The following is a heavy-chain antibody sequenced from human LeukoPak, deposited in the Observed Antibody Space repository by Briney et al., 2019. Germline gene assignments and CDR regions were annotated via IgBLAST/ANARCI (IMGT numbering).Heavy chain of an antibody. CDR2: IRYDGSNK. J-gene: IGHJ4*02. V-gene: IGHV3-30*02. D-gene: IGHD3-16*02. CDR1: GFTFSSYG. CDR3: AREYDYVWGSYRPAFDY. Sequence: GGSLRLSCAASGFTFSSYGMHWVRQAPGKGLEWVAFIRYDGSNKYYADSVKGRFTISRDNSKNTLYLQMNSLRAEDTAVYYCAREYDYVWGSYRPAFDYWGQGTLVTVSS.